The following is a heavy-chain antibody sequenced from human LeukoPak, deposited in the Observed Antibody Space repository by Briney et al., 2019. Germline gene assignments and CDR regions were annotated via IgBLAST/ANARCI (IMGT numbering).Heavy chain of an antibody. J-gene: IGHJ4*02. D-gene: IGHD4-17*01. CDR2: IIPIFGTA. Sequence: SVKVSCKASGGTFSSYAISWVRQAPGQGLEWMGGIIPIFGTANYAQKFQGRVTVTADESTSTAYMELSSLRSEDTAVYYCARETTVTTSGRFSLIDYWGQGTLVTVSS. V-gene: IGHV1-69*13. CDR3: ARETTVTTSGRFSLIDY. CDR1: GGTFSSYA.